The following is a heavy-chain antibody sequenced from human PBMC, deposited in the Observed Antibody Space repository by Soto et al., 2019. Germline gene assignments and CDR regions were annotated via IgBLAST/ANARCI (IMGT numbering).Heavy chain of an antibody. CDR1: GFTFSSYS. V-gene: IGHV3-48*02. Sequence: PGGSLRLSCAASGFTFSSYSMNWVRQAPGKGLEWVSYISSSSSTIYYADSVKGRFTISRDNAKNSLYLQMNSLRDEDTAVYYCARDQGMNYYGSGRYFGVGYCGMYVWSQGTTVTVSS. CDR2: ISSSSSTI. J-gene: IGHJ6*02. D-gene: IGHD3-10*01. CDR3: ARDQGMNYYGSGRYFGVGYCGMYV.